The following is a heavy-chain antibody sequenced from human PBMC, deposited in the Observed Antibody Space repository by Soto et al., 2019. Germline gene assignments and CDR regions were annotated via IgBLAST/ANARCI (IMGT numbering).Heavy chain of an antibody. J-gene: IGHJ4*02. CDR3: ARVFGAGTTSGDYFDY. Sequence: QVQLVESGGGVVQPGRSLRLSCAASGFTFSSYAMHWVRQAPGKGLEWVAVISYDGSNKYYADSVKGRFTISRDNSKNTLYLQMNSLRAEDTAVYYCARVFGAGTTSGDYFDYWCQGTLVTVSS. CDR1: GFTFSSYA. V-gene: IGHV3-30-3*01. CDR2: ISYDGSNK. D-gene: IGHD6-13*01.